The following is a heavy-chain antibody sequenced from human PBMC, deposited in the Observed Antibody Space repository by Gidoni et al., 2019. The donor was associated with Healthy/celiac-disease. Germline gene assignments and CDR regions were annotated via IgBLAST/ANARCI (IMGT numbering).Heavy chain of an antibody. D-gene: IGHD3-3*01. CDR3: ARDDYDLWSGYYHYYGMDV. J-gene: IGHJ6*02. CDR2: ISSSSSTI. CDR1: GFTVSRYS. V-gene: IGHV3-48*01. Sequence: EVQLVESGGGLVQPGGSLRLSCAASGFTVSRYSMNWVRQAPGKGLEWVSYISSSSSTIYYADSVKGRFTISRDNAKNSLYLQMNSLRAEDTAVYYCARDDYDLWSGYYHYYGMDVWGQGTTVTVSS.